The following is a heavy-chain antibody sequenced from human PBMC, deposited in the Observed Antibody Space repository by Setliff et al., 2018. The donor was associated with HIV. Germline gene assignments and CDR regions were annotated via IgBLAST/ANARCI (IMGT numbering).Heavy chain of an antibody. CDR2: IYHGVST. D-gene: IGHD5-12*01. V-gene: IGHV4-4*02. CDR3: ARDFRRYNSPCRFDP. J-gene: IGHJ5*02. CDR1: GGSISSSNW. Sequence: PSETLSLTCAVSGGSISSSNWWSWVRQPPGKGLEWIGEIYHGVSTNYNPSLKSRVTISVDKSKNQFSLKLSSVTAADTAVYYCARDFRRYNSPCRFDPWGPGTLVTVSS.